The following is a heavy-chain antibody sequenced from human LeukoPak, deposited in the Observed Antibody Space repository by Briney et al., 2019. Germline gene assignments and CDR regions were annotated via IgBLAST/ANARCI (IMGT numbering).Heavy chain of an antibody. CDR1: GGSISSYY. Sequence: PSETLSLTCTVSGGSISSYYWSWIRQPPGKGLEWIGYIYYSGSTNYNPSLKSRVTISVDTSKNQFSLKLSSVTAADTAVYYCARVSYYYGSGSYLVDYWGQGTLVTVSS. CDR2: IYYSGST. J-gene: IGHJ4*02. CDR3: ARVSYYYGSGSYLVDY. V-gene: IGHV4-59*12. D-gene: IGHD3-10*01.